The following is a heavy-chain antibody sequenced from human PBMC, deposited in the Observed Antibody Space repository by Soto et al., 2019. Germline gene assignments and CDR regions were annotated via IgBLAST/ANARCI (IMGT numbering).Heavy chain of an antibody. CDR3: ARSPDSSGYYPRWYYYGMDV. CDR1: GGSISSSNW. J-gene: IGHJ6*02. D-gene: IGHD3-22*01. CDR2: IYHSGST. Sequence: QVQLQESGPGLVKPSGTLSLTCAVSGGSISSSNWWSWVRQPPGKGLEWIGEIYHSGSTNYNPSLKSRVTISVDKSKNQFSLKLSSVTAADTAVYYCARSPDSSGYYPRWYYYGMDVWGQGTRSPSP. V-gene: IGHV4-4*02.